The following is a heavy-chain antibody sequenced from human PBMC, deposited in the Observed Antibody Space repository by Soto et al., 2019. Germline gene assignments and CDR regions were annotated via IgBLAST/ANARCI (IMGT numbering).Heavy chain of an antibody. D-gene: IGHD3-9*01. CDR1: GGTFSSYA. J-gene: IGHJ4*02. Sequence: SVKVSCKASGGTFSSYAISWVRQAPGQGLEWMGGIIPIFGTANYAQKFQGRVTITADESTSTAYMELSSLRSEDTAVYYCASETGNPLRYFHWLNYWGQGTLVTVSS. CDR2: IIPIFGTA. V-gene: IGHV1-69*13. CDR3: ASETGNPLRYFHWLNY.